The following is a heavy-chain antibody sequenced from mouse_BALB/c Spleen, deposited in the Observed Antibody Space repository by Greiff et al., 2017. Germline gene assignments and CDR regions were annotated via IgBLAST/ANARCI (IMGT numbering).Heavy chain of an antibody. V-gene: IGHV1S29*02. J-gene: IGHJ2*01. CDR3: AREGPTTVVAPDY. D-gene: IGHD1-1*01. CDR1: GYTFTDYN. CDR2: IYPYNGGT. Sequence: VQLKQSGPELVKPGASVKISCKASGYTFTDYNMHWVKQSHGKSLEWIGYIYPYNGGTGYNQKFKSKATLTVDNSSSTAYMELRSLTSEDSAVYYCAREGPTTVVAPDYWGQGTTLTVSS.